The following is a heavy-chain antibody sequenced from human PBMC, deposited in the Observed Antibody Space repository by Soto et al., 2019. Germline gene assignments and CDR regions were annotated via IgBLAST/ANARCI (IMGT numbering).Heavy chain of an antibody. Sequence: ETLSLTCTVSGGSISTYYWSWIRQPPGKGLEWIGFIYYSGRTNYNPSLKSRVTISIDTSKNQFSLKLSSVTAADTAVYYCAKSRAGDYDLAGKFGPWGQGTLVTVSS. D-gene: IGHD5-12*01. CDR3: AKSRAGDYDLAGKFGP. CDR1: GGSISTYY. V-gene: IGHV4-59*01. J-gene: IGHJ5*02. CDR2: IYYSGRT.